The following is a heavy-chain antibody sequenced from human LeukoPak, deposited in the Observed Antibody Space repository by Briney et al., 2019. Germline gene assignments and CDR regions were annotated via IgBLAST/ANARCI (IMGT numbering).Heavy chain of an antibody. D-gene: IGHD4-17*01. CDR2: INDRGRT. J-gene: IGHJ4*02. CDR1: GGSFSGYH. CDR3: ARDPTTVTTLPYYFDF. Sequence: PSGTLSLTCAVHGGSFSGYHWNWIRQSPEKGLEWIGEINDRGRTNYNPSLKSRVSLSVDTSRKEFSLKLSAVTAADTAVYYCARDPTTVTTLPYYFDFWGQGTLVTVSS. V-gene: IGHV4-34*01.